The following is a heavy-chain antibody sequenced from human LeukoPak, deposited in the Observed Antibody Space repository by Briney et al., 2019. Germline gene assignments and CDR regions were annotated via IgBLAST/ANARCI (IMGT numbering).Heavy chain of an antibody. V-gene: IGHV5-10-1*04. CDR2: IDPSDSYT. Sequence: GESLRISCKGSGYSFTSYWISWVRQMPGKGLEWMGRIDPSDSYTNYSPSFQGQVTISADKSISTAYLQWSSLKASDTAMYYCAISTSVSLQWLTYWGQGTLVTVSS. D-gene: IGHD6-19*01. CDR1: GYSFTSYW. CDR3: AISTSVSLQWLTY. J-gene: IGHJ4*02.